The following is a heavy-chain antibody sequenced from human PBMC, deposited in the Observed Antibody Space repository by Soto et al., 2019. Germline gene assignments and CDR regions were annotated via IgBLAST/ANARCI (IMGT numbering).Heavy chain of an antibody. CDR2: IKQDGSEK. CDR1: GFTLSSYW. V-gene: IGHV3-7*01. CDR3: ARDADASGWYHYGMDV. D-gene: IGHD6-19*01. J-gene: IGHJ6*02. Sequence: GGSLRLSCAASGFTLSSYWMNWVRQAPGKGLEWVANIKQDGSEKYYVDSVKGRFFISRDNAKNSLYLQLNSLRAEDTAVYYCARDADASGWYHYGMDVWGQGTLVTVSS.